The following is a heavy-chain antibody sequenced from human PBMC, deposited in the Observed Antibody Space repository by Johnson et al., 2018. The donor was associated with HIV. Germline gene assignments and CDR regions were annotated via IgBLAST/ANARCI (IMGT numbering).Heavy chain of an antibody. D-gene: IGHD2-8*02. CDR1: GFTFSSYG. J-gene: IGHJ3*01. CDR3: ARRSARSGGFDL. V-gene: IGHV3-30*02. CDR2: IRYDGSNK. Sequence: QVTLVDSGGGVLQPGGSLRLSCAASGFTFSSYGMHWVRQAPGKGLEWVAFIRYDGSNKYYADSVKGRFTISRDNSKNTLYLQMNSLRAGDTAVYYCARRSARSGGFDLWGQGTMVTVSS.